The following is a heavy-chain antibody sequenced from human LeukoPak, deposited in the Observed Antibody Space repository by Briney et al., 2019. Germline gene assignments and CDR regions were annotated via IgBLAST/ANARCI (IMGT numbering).Heavy chain of an antibody. J-gene: IGHJ3*02. CDR3: ARDSSGITIFGVAITNDAFDI. CDR1: GFTFSSYS. Sequence: GGSLRLSCAASGFTFSSYSMSWVRQAPGKGLEWVSSISSSSSYIYYADSVKGRFTISRDNAKNSLYLQMNSLRAEDTAVYYCARDSSGITIFGVAITNDAFDIWGQGTMVTVSS. D-gene: IGHD3-3*01. V-gene: IGHV3-21*01. CDR2: ISSSSSYI.